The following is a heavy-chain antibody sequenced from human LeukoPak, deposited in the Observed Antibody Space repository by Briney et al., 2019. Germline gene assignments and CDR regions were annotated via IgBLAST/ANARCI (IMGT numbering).Heavy chain of an antibody. D-gene: IGHD3-3*01. V-gene: IGHV3-21*06. Sequence: GGSLRLSCAASGFAFSTYSMNWVRQASGKGLEWVASISSSSTYLKYADSVKGRFIISRDNAKNLLYLQMSGLRAEDTALYYCAKDSSSGYHDYWGQGTLVTVSS. CDR1: GFAFSTYS. CDR3: AKDSSSGYHDY. CDR2: ISSSSTYL. J-gene: IGHJ4*02.